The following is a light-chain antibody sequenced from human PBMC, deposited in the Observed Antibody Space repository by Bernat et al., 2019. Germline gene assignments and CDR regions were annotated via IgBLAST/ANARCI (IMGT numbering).Light chain of an antibody. V-gene: IGLV1-40*01. CDR2: GNT. Sequence: QSVLTQPPSVSGAPGQRVTISCTGSSSNIGAGYDVHWYQQLPGTAPKLLMYGNTNRPSGVPDRFSGSRSGTSASLAITGLQAEDEADYYCQSYDGSLSGSVFGGGTKLTVL. J-gene: IGLJ2*01. CDR1: SSNIGAGYD. CDR3: QSYDGSLSGSV.